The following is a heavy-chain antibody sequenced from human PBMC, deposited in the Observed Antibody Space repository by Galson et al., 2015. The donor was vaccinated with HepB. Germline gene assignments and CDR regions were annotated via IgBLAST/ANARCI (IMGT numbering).Heavy chain of an antibody. V-gene: IGHV1-69*04. D-gene: IGHD6-19*01. J-gene: IGHJ4*02. CDR2: IIPILGIA. CDR3: ARVAVAGTFDY. Sequence: SVKVSCKASGGTFSSYAISWVRQAPGQGLEWMGRIIPILGIANYAQKFQGRVTITADKSTSTAYMEPSSLRSEDTAVYYCARVAVAGTFDYWGQGTLVTVSS. CDR1: GGTFSSYA.